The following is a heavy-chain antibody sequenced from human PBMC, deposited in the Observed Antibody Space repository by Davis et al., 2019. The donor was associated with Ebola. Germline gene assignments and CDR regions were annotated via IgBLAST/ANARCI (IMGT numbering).Heavy chain of an antibody. CDR1: GYTLNELS. CDR2: FDPKYGEP. V-gene: IGHV1-24*01. D-gene: IGHD3-22*01. J-gene: IGHJ6*02. CDR3: ARGAITLMVVPRDYYYGLDV. Sequence: ASVKVSCKVSGYTLNELSVHWVRQAPGKGLEWMGCFDPKYGEPIYAEKFQGRLTLTEDTSTDTAYMELSRLRSDDTALYFCARGAITLMVVPRDYYYGLDVWGQGTTVTVSS.